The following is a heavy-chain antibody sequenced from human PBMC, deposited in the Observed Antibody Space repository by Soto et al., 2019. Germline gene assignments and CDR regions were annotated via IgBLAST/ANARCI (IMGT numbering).Heavy chain of an antibody. CDR1: GYTFTSYG. J-gene: IGHJ6*02. CDR2: ISAYNGNT. Sequence: QVQLVQSGAEVKKPGASVKVSCKASGYTFTSYGISWVRQAPGQGLEWMGWISAYNGNTNYAQKLQGRVTMTTDTSTSTAYMELRSLRSDDTAVYYCARERGGIVATIGNGLERRVRVRNGMDVWGQGTTVTVSS. V-gene: IGHV1-18*01. CDR3: ARERGGIVATIGNGLERRVRVRNGMDV. D-gene: IGHD5-12*01.